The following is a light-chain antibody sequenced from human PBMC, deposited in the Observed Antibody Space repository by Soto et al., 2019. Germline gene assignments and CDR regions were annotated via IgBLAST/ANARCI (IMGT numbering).Light chain of an antibody. V-gene: IGLV1-40*01. Sequence: QSVLTQPPSVSGAPGQRVTISCTGSSSNIGAGYDVHWYQQLPGTAPKLLIYANFNRPSGVPDRFSGSKSGTSASLAITGLQAEDEADYYCQSYDISLSGVVFGGGTKLTVL. J-gene: IGLJ3*02. CDR2: ANF. CDR1: SSNIGAGYD. CDR3: QSYDISLSGVV.